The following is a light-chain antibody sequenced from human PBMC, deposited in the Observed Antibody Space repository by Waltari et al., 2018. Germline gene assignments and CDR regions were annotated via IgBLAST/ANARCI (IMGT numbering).Light chain of an antibody. CDR1: RPNIGRIF. Sequence: SALPHPPPASGPPGQGFAISCSGSRPNIGRIFVSWSQQLPGTAPELLIYRNNPRPSGVPVRISGSKSGTSASLAVSGLRSEDEADFYCAAWDDSLSTWVFGGGTKLTVL. CDR2: RNN. V-gene: IGLV1-47*01. CDR3: AAWDDSLSTWV. J-gene: IGLJ3*02.